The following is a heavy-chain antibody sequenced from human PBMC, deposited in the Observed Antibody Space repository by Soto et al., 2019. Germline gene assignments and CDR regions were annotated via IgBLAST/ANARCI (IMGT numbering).Heavy chain of an antibody. J-gene: IGHJ6*03. V-gene: IGHV3-23*01. CDR1: GFTFSSYA. Sequence: GGSLRLSCAASGFTFSSYAMSWVRQAPGKGLEWVSAISGSGGSTYYADSVKGRFTISRDNSKNTLYLQMNSLRAEDTAVYYCARDEMITFGVVIVSRFASYSMDVSGKAPTLSLSS. CDR2: ISGSGGST. D-gene: IGHD3-16*01. CDR3: ARDEMITFGVVIVSRFASYSMDV.